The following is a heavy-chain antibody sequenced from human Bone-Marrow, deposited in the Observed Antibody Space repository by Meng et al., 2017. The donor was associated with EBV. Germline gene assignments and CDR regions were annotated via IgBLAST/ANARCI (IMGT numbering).Heavy chain of an antibody. J-gene: IGHJ4*02. CDR3: ASWASSIAARPPYY. V-gene: IGHV4-34*01. Sequence: ALFTPSQPLSLTCTCYCRSFSVYYCSCIRQPPGTGLEWIGEINHSGSTNYNPSLKSRVTISVDTSKNQFSLKLSSVTAADTAVYYCASWASSIAARPPYYWGQGTLVTVSS. CDR1: CRSFSVYY. CDR2: INHSGST. D-gene: IGHD6-6*01.